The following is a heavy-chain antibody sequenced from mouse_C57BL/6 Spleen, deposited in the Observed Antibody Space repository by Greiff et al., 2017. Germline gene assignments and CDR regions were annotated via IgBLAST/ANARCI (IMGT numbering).Heavy chain of an antibody. V-gene: IGHV3-6*01. J-gene: IGHJ3*01. CDR2: ISYDGSN. Sequence: EVQLQESGPGLVKPSQSLSLTCSVTGYSITSGYYWNWIRQFPGNKLEWMGYISYDGSNNYNPSLNKRISITRDTSKNQFFLKLKSVTTEDTATCKCARDDNGSSYGCAYWGQGTMVTVSA. D-gene: IGHD1-1*01. CDR1: GYSITSGYY. CDR3: ARDDNGSSYGCAY.